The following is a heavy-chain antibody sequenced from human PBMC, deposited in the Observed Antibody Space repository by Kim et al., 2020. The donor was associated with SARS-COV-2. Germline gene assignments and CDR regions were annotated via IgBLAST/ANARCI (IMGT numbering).Heavy chain of an antibody. CDR2: INTDGTTT. V-gene: IGHV3-74*01. CDR3: ARDHSPISHGFLGAR. CDR1: GFTFSSYW. D-gene: IGHD5-18*01. Sequence: GGSLRLSCATSGFTFSSYWMHWVRQAPGKGLVWVSRINTDGTTTNYVDSVKGRFSVSRDNAKNTLYLQMNSLRAEDTAVYYCARDHSPISHGFLGARWGQGTLVTVSS. J-gene: IGHJ4*02.